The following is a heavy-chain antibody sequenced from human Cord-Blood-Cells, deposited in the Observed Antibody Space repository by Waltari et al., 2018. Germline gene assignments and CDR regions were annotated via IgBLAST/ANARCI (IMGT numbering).Heavy chain of an antibody. Sequence: EVQLVESGGGLVKPGGSLRLSCAASGFTFSNASMRWVRQAPGKGLEWFGVMKSKTNGGTTDYDAPAKCRFTISSDDSKNTLYLQMNSLKTEDTAVYYCTTAIYYDIYYWGQGTLVTVSS. D-gene: IGHD3-9*01. CDR3: TTAIYYDIYY. J-gene: IGHJ4*02. CDR2: MKSKTNGGTT. V-gene: IGHV3-15*01. CDR1: GFTFSNAS.